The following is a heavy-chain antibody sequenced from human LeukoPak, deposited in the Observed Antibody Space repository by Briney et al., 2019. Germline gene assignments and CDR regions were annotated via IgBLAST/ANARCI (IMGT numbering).Heavy chain of an antibody. D-gene: IGHD6-19*01. V-gene: IGHV3-9*01. Sequence: GRSLRLSCAASGFTFDDYAMHWVRQAPGKGLEWVSGISWNSGSIGYADSVKGRFTISRDNAKNSLYLQINSLRAEDTALYYCAKDTEAVAGTSDYWGQGTLVTVSS. CDR1: GFTFDDYA. CDR3: AKDTEAVAGTSDY. CDR2: ISWNSGSI. J-gene: IGHJ4*02.